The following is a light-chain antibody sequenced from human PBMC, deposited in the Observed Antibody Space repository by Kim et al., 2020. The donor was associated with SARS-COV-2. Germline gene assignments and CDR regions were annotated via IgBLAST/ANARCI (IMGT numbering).Light chain of an antibody. CDR3: QAWDSSTHYV. Sequence: SYELTQPPSVSVSPGQTASITCSGDNLGDKYACWYQQKPGQSPVLVIYQDSKRPSGTPERFSGSNSGNTATLTISGTQAMDEADYYCQAWDSSTHYVFGTGTKVTVL. J-gene: IGLJ1*01. CDR1: NLGDKY. V-gene: IGLV3-1*01. CDR2: QDS.